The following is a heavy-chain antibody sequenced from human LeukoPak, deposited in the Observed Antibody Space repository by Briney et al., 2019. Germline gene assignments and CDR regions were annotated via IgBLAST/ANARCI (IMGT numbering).Heavy chain of an antibody. CDR2: IYSGGST. Sequence: GGSLRLSCAASGFTVSRNYMSWVRQAPGKGLEWVSLIYSGGSTNYADSVKGRFTISRDNSKNTLYLQMNNLRAEDTAVYYCAREGTTRNPVAFDIWGQGTMVTVSS. V-gene: IGHV3-53*01. D-gene: IGHD1-1*01. J-gene: IGHJ3*02. CDR3: AREGTTRNPVAFDI. CDR1: GFTVSRNY.